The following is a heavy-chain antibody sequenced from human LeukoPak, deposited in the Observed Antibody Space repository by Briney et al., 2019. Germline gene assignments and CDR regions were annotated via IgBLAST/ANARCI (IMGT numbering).Heavy chain of an antibody. D-gene: IGHD2-15*01. Sequence: SQTLSLTCNVSGGAFSRGDYYWSWIRQPPGKGLEWIGYIYHSGSTYYNPSLKSRITISVDTSKNQFSLKVTSVTAADTATYYCARFDIVEEGGPDYWGQGTLVTVSS. CDR1: GGAFSRGDYY. CDR3: ARFDIVEEGGPDY. V-gene: IGHV4-30-4*01. CDR2: IYHSGST. J-gene: IGHJ4*02.